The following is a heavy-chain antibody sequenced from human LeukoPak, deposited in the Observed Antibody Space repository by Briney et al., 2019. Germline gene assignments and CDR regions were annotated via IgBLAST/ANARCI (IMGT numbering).Heavy chain of an antibody. D-gene: IGHD2-2*01. J-gene: IGHJ4*02. Sequence: AAVTVSYMASGYTFTVYYMHWVRQAPGQGLEWMGWINPNSGGTNYAQKFQGRVTMTRATSISTAYMELSRLRSDAAAVYYCAREIVVVTAARGVGNYWGQGALVTVSS. CDR2: INPNSGGT. CDR1: GYTFTVYY. CDR3: AREIVVVTAARGVGNY. V-gene: IGHV1-2*02.